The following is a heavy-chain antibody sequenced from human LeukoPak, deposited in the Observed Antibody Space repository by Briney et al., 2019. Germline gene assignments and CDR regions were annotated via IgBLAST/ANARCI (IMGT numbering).Heavy chain of an antibody. CDR1: GYSFTSYW. Sequence: GESLQISCKGSGYSFTSYWIGWVRQMPGKGLEWMGIIYPGDSDTRYSPSFQGQVTISADKSIGTAYLQWSSLKASDTAMYYCARRVVGATTTNYFDYWGQGTLVTVSS. CDR2: IYPGDSDT. CDR3: ARRVVGATTTNYFDY. V-gene: IGHV5-51*01. D-gene: IGHD1-26*01. J-gene: IGHJ4*02.